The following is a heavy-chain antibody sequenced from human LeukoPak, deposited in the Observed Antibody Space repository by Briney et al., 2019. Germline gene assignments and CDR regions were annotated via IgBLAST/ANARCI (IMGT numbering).Heavy chain of an antibody. CDR1: GGSFSGYY. CDR3: ARQSQWLVPSGDY. Sequence: SETLSLTCAVYGGSFSGYYWSWIRQPPGKGLEWIGSIYYSGSTYYNPSLKSRVTISVDTSKNQFSLKLSSVTAADTAVYYCARQSQWLVPSGDYWGQGTLVTVSS. J-gene: IGHJ4*02. V-gene: IGHV4-34*01. D-gene: IGHD6-19*01. CDR2: IYYSGST.